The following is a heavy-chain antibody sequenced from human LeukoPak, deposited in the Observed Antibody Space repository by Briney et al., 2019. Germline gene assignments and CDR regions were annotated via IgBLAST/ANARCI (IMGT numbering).Heavy chain of an antibody. CDR1: GYTFTSYA. CDR2: VSAYNGNT. V-gene: IGHV1-18*01. D-gene: IGHD3-10*01. CDR3: ARRFGESNDY. J-gene: IGHJ4*02. Sequence: GASVNVSCKASGYTFTSYAISWLRQAPGQGLEWMGWVSAYNGNTNYAQNLQGRVTMTTDTSTSTAYMELRSLRSDDTAVYYCARRFGESNDYWGQGTLVTVSS.